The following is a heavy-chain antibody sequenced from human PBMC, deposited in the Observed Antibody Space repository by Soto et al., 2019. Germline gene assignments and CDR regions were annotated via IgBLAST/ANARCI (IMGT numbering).Heavy chain of an antibody. CDR3: ARAGSRGYQLKNWFDP. Sequence: SVKVSCNASVYTVTCYYMHWVRQSPGQGLEWMGWINPNSGGTNYAQKFQGRVTMTRDTSISTAYMELSRLRSDDTAVYYCARAGSRGYQLKNWFDPWGQGTLVTVS. J-gene: IGHJ5*02. CDR2: INPNSGGT. D-gene: IGHD2-2*01. CDR1: VYTVTCYY. V-gene: IGHV1-2*02.